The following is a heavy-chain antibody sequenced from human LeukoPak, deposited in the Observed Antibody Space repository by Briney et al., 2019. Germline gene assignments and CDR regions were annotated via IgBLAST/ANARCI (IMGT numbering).Heavy chain of an antibody. CDR1: GFTFSSYA. V-gene: IGHV3-30-3*01. CDR2: ISYDGSNK. D-gene: IGHD3-22*01. J-gene: IGHJ4*02. Sequence: GGSLRLSCAASGFTFSSYAMHWVRQAPGKGLEWVAVISYDGSNKYYADSVKGRFTISRDNSKNTLYLQMNSLRAEDTAVYYCARDLRSYYYDSSGYYDYWGQGTLVTVSS. CDR3: ARDLRSYYYDSSGYYDY.